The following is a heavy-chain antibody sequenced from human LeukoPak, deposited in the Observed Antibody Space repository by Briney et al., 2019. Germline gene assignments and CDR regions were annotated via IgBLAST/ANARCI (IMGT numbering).Heavy chain of an antibody. CDR1: GFTFSSCA. V-gene: IGHV3-30*04. D-gene: IGHD6-19*01. CDR2: ISYDGSNK. J-gene: IGHJ5*02. Sequence: GGSLRLSCAASGFTFSSCAMHWVRQAPGKGLEWVAVISYDGSNKYYADSVKGRFTISRDNSKNTLYLQMNSPRAEDTAVYYCARDSYSSGWYFWFDPWGQGTLVTVSS. CDR3: ARDSYSSGWYFWFDP.